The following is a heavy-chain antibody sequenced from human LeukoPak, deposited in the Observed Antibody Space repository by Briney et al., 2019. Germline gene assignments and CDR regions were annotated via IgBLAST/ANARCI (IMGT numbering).Heavy chain of an antibody. J-gene: IGHJ4*02. CDR3: AFPHSGWYPELYFDY. Sequence: GGSLRLSCAASGFTFSSYEMNWVRQAPGKGLEWVSAISGSGGSTYYADSVKGRFTISRDNSKNTLYLQMNSLRAEDTAVYYCAFPHSGWYPELYFDYWGQGTLVTVSS. CDR2: ISGSGGST. CDR1: GFTFSSYE. D-gene: IGHD6-19*01. V-gene: IGHV3-23*01.